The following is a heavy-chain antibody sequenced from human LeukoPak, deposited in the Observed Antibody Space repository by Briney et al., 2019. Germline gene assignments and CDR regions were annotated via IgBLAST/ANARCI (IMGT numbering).Heavy chain of an antibody. CDR3: AREISESIASIRARRSFDY. J-gene: IGHJ4*02. V-gene: IGHV1-8*03. CDR2: MNPKSGNT. D-gene: IGHD6-6*01. Sequence: GASVKVSRQASGYTFTSYDINWVRQATGQGLEWMGWMNPKSGNTGYAQKFQGRVTITRNTSISTAYMELSSLRSEDTAVYYCAREISESIASIRARRSFDYWGQGTLVTVSS. CDR1: GYTFTSYD.